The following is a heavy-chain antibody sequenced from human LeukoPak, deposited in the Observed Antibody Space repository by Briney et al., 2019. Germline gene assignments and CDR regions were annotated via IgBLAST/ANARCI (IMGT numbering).Heavy chain of an antibody. Sequence: SETLSLTCALSGGSISSGGYSWSWIRQPPGKGLEWIGYIYHSGSTYYNPSLKSRVTISVDRSKNQFSLKLSSVTAADTAVYYCAAAYYDILTGLLGSFDIGGQGTMVTVSS. J-gene: IGHJ3*02. D-gene: IGHD3-9*01. CDR1: GGSISSGGYS. CDR2: IYHSGST. V-gene: IGHV4-30-2*01. CDR3: AAAYYDILTGLLGSFDI.